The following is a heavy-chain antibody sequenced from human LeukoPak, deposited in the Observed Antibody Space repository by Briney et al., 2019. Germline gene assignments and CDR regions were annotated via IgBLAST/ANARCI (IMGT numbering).Heavy chain of an antibody. CDR1: GYTLTELS. J-gene: IGHJ4*02. Sequence: ASVKVSCKVSGYTLTELSMHWVRQAPGKGLEWMGGFDPEDGETIYAQKFQGRVTMTEDTSTDTAYMELSSLRSEDTAVYYCTSIIYSGYDRTFDYWGQGTLVTVSS. CDR3: TSIIYSGYDRTFDY. V-gene: IGHV1-24*01. CDR2: FDPEDGET. D-gene: IGHD5-12*01.